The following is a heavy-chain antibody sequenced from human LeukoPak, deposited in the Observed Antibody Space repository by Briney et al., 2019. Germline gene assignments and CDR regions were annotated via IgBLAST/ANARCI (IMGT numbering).Heavy chain of an antibody. CDR1: GFTFSSYA. CDR2: ISYDGSNK. D-gene: IGHD4-17*01. Sequence: PGGSLRLSCAASGFTFSSYAMHWVRQAPGKGLEWVAVISYDGSNKYYADSVKGRFTISRDNSKNTLYLQMNSLRAEDTAVYYCARPAPYGVEPRGYFDYWGQGTLVTVSS. V-gene: IGHV3-30-3*01. J-gene: IGHJ4*02. CDR3: ARPAPYGVEPRGYFDY.